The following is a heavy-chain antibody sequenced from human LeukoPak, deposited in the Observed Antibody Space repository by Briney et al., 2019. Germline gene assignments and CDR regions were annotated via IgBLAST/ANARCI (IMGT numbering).Heavy chain of an antibody. Sequence: PGGSLRLSCAASGFTFSNAWMSWVRQAPGKGLEWVGRIKTKADGGTTYYAAPVKGRFTISRDDSKNTLYLHMNSLKTEDTAVYYCTTMTYYYDTGGYSLLDYWGQGTLVTVSS. D-gene: IGHD3-22*01. J-gene: IGHJ4*02. CDR1: GFTFSNAW. CDR3: TTMTYYYDTGGYSLLDY. V-gene: IGHV3-15*01. CDR2: IKTKADGGTT.